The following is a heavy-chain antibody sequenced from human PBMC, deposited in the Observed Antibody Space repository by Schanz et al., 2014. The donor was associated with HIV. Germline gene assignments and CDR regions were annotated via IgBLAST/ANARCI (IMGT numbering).Heavy chain of an antibody. D-gene: IGHD4-17*01. CDR3: ARGLPRFAVTTLDS. CDR2: ISYDGGNK. Sequence: QVQLVESGGGVVQPGRSLRLSCAASGFTFSNFAMHWVRQAPGKGLEWAAVISYDGGNKYYADSVKGRFTISRDNSKSTLYLQMNSLRAEDTAVYYCARGLPRFAVTTLDSWGQGTLVTVSS. J-gene: IGHJ4*02. CDR1: GFTFSNFA. V-gene: IGHV3-30*19.